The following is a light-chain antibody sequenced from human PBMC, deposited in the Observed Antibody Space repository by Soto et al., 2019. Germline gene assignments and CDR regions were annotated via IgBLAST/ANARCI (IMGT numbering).Light chain of an antibody. CDR1: SVDVAGDKY. V-gene: IGLV2-8*01. J-gene: IGLJ2*01. CDR2: EVS. Sequence: QSALTQPPSASGSPGQSVTISCTGTSVDVAGDKYVSWYQQHRGKAPKLLIYEVSKRPSGVPVRFSGSKSVNTASLPVSGLQAEDEADYYCGSYVGINNWVFGEGPKLTVL. CDR3: GSYVGINNWV.